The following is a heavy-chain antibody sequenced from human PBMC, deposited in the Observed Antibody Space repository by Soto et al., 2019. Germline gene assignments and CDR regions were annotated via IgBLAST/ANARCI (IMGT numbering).Heavy chain of an antibody. J-gene: IGHJ6*02. CDR2: IVPRFGSP. CDR3: ARDRIQLRLGQYSFTGMDV. Sequence: QVQLVQSGAEMRKPGSSLRVSCKASGGTFSDFAFSWVRQAPGQGLEWMGGIVPRFGSPNYAQKFGGRVTISADTSTSTVYMEVSSLRFDATAVYFCARDRIQLRLGQYSFTGMDVWGQGTTITVSS. CDR1: GGTFSDFA. V-gene: IGHV1-69*06. D-gene: IGHD3-16*01.